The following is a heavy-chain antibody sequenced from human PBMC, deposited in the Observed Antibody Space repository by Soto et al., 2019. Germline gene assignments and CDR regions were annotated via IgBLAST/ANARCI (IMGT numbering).Heavy chain of an antibody. Sequence: EVQLVESGGGLVQPGGSLRLSCAASGFTFSSYEMYWVRQAPGKGLEWVSYISSSGSTIYYADSVKGRFTISRDNAKNSLYLQMNSLRAEDTAVYYCASSLRFVVPAAIQGSWGQGTLVTVSS. CDR1: GFTFSSYE. CDR3: ASSLRFVVPAAIQGS. V-gene: IGHV3-48*03. CDR2: ISSSGSTI. D-gene: IGHD2-2*01. J-gene: IGHJ5*02.